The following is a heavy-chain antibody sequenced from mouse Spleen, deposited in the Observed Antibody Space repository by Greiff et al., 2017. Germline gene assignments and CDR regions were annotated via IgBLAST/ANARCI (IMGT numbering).Heavy chain of an antibody. CDR3: ARGYSNYVESAMDY. V-gene: IGHV5-17*01. J-gene: IGHJ4*01. Sequence: EVKVEESGGGLVKPGGSLKLSCAASGFTFSDYGMHWVRQAPEKGLEWVAYISSGSSTIYYADTVKGRFTISRDNAKNTLFLQMTSLRSEDTAMYYCARGYSNYVESAMDYWGQGTSVTVSS. CDR2: ISSGSSTI. D-gene: IGHD2-5*01. CDR1: GFTFSDYG.